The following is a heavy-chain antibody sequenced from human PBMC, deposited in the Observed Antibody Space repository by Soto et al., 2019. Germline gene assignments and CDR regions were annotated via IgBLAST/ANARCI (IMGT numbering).Heavy chain of an antibody. CDR1: GFSFRSYY. Sequence: GGSLRLSCAASGFSFRSYYMNWVRQAPGRGLEWVAYISTSGNTIYYADSVKGRFTISRDNAKNSLYLQMNSLRVEDTAVYYCVRDRYSSGWFGDFWGQGTPVTVSS. CDR3: VRDRYSSGWFGDF. J-gene: IGHJ4*02. D-gene: IGHD6-19*01. V-gene: IGHV3-48*03. CDR2: ISTSGNTI.